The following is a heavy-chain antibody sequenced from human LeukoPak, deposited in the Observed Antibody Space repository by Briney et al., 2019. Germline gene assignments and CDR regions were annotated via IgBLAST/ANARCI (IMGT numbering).Heavy chain of an antibody. V-gene: IGHV3-74*01. J-gene: IGHJ6*02. CDR1: GFPFSSYW. D-gene: IGHD3-3*01. CDR3: ATVVPAAISYDFWSGYYPDYYYGMDV. CDR2: INSDGSST. Sequence: GGSLRLSCAASGFPFSSYWMHWVRQAPGKGLVWVSRINSDGSSTSYADSVKGRFTISRDNAKNTLYLQMNSLRAEDTAMYYCATVVPAAISYDFWSGYYPDYYYGMDVWGQGTTVTASS.